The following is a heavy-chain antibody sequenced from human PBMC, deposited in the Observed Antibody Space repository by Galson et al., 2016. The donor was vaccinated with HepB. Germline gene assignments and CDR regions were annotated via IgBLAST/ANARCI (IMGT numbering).Heavy chain of an antibody. J-gene: IGHJ4*02. CDR3: NAQRGAGC. CDR1: GFTFSNDW. D-gene: IGHD3-16*01. V-gene: IGHV3-15*01. Sequence: SLRLSCAASGFTFSNDWMSWIRQAPGKGLEWVGRIMSITDDGTAIYAAHVKGRFTISRDDSKTTLYLQRNSLKTEDTAVYYCNAQRGAGCWGQGTLVTVAS. CDR2: IMSITDDGTA.